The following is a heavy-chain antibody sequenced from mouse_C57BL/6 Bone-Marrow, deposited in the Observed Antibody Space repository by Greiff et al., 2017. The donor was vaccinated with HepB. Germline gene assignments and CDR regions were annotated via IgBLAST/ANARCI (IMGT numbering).Heavy chain of an antibody. V-gene: IGHV5-16*01. J-gene: IGHJ2*01. D-gene: IGHD1-2*01. Sequence: EVQVVESEGGLVQPGSSMKLSCTASGFTFSDYYIAWVRQVPEKGLEWVANINYDGSSTYYLDSLKSRFIISRDNAKNILYLQMSSLKSEDTATYYCARDHYYGLDYWGQGTTLTVSS. CDR1: GFTFSDYY. CDR3: ARDHYYGLDY. CDR2: INYDGSST.